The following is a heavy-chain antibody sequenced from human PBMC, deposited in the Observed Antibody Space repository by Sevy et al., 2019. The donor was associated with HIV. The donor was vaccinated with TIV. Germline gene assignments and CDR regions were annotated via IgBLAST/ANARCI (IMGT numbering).Heavy chain of an antibody. CDR2: ITGDSSYM. J-gene: IGHJ4*02. D-gene: IGHD3-22*01. CDR1: GFTVGSNY. Sequence: GGSLRLSCAASGFTVGSNYMSWVRQAPGKGLEWVSSITGDSSYMYDADSVKGRFTISRDNAKNSLYLHMNGLRAEDTAVYYCARDRPTLNYHASSGYNYYFDSWGQGTLVTVSS. CDR3: ARDRPTLNYHASSGYNYYFDS. V-gene: IGHV3-21*01.